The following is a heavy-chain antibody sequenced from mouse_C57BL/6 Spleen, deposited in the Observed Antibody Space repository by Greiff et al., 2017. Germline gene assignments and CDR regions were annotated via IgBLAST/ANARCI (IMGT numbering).Heavy chain of an antibody. V-gene: IGHV1-69*01. J-gene: IGHJ2*01. D-gene: IGHD2-2*01. Sequence: QVQLQQPGAELVMPGASVKLSCKVSGYTFTSYWMHWVKQRPGQGLEWIGEIDPSDSYTNYNQKFKGKSTLTVDKSSSTAYMQLSSLTSEDSAVYYCARSKPYYGYDEYFDYWGQGTTLTVSS. CDR1: GYTFTSYW. CDR2: IDPSDSYT. CDR3: ARSKPYYGYDEYFDY.